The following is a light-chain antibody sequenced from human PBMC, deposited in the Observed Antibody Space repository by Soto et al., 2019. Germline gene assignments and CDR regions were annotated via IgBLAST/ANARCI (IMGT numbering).Light chain of an antibody. CDR2: DAS. CDR3: QQYSQWPLYT. CDR1: QSVNSD. V-gene: IGKV3-15*01. J-gene: IGKJ2*01. Sequence: DIFMTQSRSTLPASPVERVTLSCRASQSVNSDLAWYQQTPGQAPRPLIYDASTRAAGVPARFSGSGSGTEFTLTISSLQSEDFALYYCQQYSQWPLYTFGQGTKV.